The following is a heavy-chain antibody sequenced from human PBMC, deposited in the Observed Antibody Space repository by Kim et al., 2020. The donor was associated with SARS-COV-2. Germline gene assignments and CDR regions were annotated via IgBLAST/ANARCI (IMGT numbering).Heavy chain of an antibody. D-gene: IGHD5-12*01. V-gene: IGHV4-59*13. CDR1: GGSISSYY. J-gene: IGHJ6*02. CDR3: ARLLATPDYYYYGMDV. CDR2: IYYSGST. Sequence: SETLSLTCTVSGGSISSYYWSWIRQPPGKGLEWIGYIYYSGSTNYNPSLKSRVTISVDTSKNQFSLKLSSVTAADTAVYYCARLLATPDYYYYGMDVWGQGTTVTVSS.